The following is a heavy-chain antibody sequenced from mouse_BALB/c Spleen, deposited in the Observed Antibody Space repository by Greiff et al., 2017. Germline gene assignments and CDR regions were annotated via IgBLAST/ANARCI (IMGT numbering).Heavy chain of an antibody. D-gene: IGHD3-1*01. Sequence: QVQLQQSGAELAKPGASVKMSCKASGYTFTSYWMHWVKQRPGQGLEWIGYINPSTGYTEHNQKFKDKATLTADKSSSTAYMQLSSLTSEDSAVYYCARQLGLRFDYWGQGTTLTVSS. J-gene: IGHJ2*01. CDR2: INPSTGYT. V-gene: IGHV1-7*01. CDR3: ARQLGLRFDY. CDR1: GYTFTSYW.